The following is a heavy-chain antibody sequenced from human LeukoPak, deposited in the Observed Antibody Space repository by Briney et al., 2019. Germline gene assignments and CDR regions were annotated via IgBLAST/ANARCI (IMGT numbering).Heavy chain of an antibody. Sequence: PSRTPSLTPVVMDGPIGSTNWRTWVCQPPEERLEWIGEGHLSGRTNYNPSLESRVTMSVDMSENHISLKLTSVTAADTAVYYCAREGGPYRPLDYSGQGTLVTVSS. V-gene: IGHV4-4*02. J-gene: IGHJ4*02. CDR1: DGPIGSTNW. CDR2: GHLSGRT. CDR3: AREGGPYRPLDY.